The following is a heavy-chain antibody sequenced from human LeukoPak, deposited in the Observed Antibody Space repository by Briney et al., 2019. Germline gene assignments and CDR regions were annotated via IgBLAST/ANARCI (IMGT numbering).Heavy chain of an antibody. J-gene: IGHJ2*01. CDR2: INHSGST. CDR1: GGSFSGYY. CDR3: ARLYCSSTGCPGYFDL. V-gene: IGHV4-34*01. Sequence: SETLSLTCAVYGGSFSGYYWSWIRQPPGKGLEWIGEINHSGSTHYNPSLKRRDTISVDTSKNQFSLKLSSVTAADTAVYYCARLYCSSTGCPGYFDLWGRGTLVTVSS. D-gene: IGHD2-2*01.